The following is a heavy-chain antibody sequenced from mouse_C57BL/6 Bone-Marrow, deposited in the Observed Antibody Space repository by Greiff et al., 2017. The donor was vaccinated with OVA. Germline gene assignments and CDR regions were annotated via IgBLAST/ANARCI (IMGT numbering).Heavy chain of an antibody. D-gene: IGHD2-3*01. CDR1: GYTFTDYY. CDR3: ARDDGYPVDFDY. CDR2: INPNNGGT. Sequence: EVQLQQSGPELVKPGASVKISCKASGYTFTDYYMNWVKQSHGKSLEWIGDINPNNGGTSYNQKFKGKATLTVDKSSSTADMELRSLTSEDSAVYYCARDDGYPVDFDYWGQGTTLTVSS. J-gene: IGHJ2*01. V-gene: IGHV1-26*01.